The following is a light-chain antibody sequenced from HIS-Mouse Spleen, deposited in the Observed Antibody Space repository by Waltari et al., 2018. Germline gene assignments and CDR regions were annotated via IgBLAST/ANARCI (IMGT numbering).Light chain of an antibody. J-gene: IGKJ5*01. Sequence: DIXMTXSPSSXXXXVXXRVTSTXQASXXISNDLXWDQQXPXKAPKXPNYDASNLXXXXXSRXXXSGSGTDFTXPISSLQPEDXATYXCXXYXNLPPVXXFGQGTRLEIK. CDR1: XXISND. V-gene: IGKV1-33*01. CDR2: DAS. CDR3: XXYXNLPPVXX.